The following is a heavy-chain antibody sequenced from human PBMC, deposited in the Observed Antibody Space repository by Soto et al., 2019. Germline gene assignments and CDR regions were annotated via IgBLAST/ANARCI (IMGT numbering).Heavy chain of an antibody. J-gene: IGHJ4*02. V-gene: IGHV3-21*01. Sequence: GXSLRLSGAASGFTFSSYSINWVHQAPGKGLEWVSSISSSSSYIYYADSVKGRFTISRDNAKNSLYLQMNSLRAEDTAVYYCASDIVVVPAATSDYWGQGTLVTVSS. CDR3: ASDIVVVPAATSDY. CDR1: GFTFSSYS. D-gene: IGHD2-2*01. CDR2: ISSSSSYI.